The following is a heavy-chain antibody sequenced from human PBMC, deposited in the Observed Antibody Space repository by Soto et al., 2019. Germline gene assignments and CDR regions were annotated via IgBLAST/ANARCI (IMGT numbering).Heavy chain of an antibody. V-gene: IGHV4-59*01. Sequence: PSETLSLTCTVSGGSISSYYWSWIRQPPGKGLEWIGYIYYSGSTNYNPSLKSRVTISVDTSKNQFSLKLSSVTAADTAVYYCARDLLPVRDFWSGYYKEPPYYYYYMDVWGKGTTVTVSS. CDR2: IYYSGST. D-gene: IGHD3-3*01. CDR3: ARDLLPVRDFWSGYYKEPPYYYYYMDV. J-gene: IGHJ6*03. CDR1: GGSISSYY.